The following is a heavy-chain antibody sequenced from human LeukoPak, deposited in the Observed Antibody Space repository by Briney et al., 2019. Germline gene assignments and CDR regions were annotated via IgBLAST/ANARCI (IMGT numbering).Heavy chain of an antibody. CDR1: EFSVSSNY. Sequence: PGGSLRLSCVASEFSVSSNYMNWVRQAPGKGLEWVSTIYTGGSTYYADSVKGRFTASRDKSKNTLYLQMNSLRAEDTAVYYCARLEVRGVIGPWGQGTLVTVSS. J-gene: IGHJ5*02. CDR2: IYTGGST. CDR3: ARLEVRGVIGP. V-gene: IGHV3-53*01. D-gene: IGHD3-10*01.